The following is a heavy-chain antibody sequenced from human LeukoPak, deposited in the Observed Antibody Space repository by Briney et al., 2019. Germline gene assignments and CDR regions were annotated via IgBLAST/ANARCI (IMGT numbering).Heavy chain of an antibody. V-gene: IGHV3-33*06. J-gene: IGHJ4*02. Sequence: GGSLRLSCAASGFTFSSYGMHWVRQAPGKGLEWVAVIWYDGSNKYYADSVKGRFTISRDNSKNTLYLQMNSLRAEDTAVYYCAKCLGYSYGPSDYWGQGTLVTVSS. D-gene: IGHD5-18*01. CDR3: AKCLGYSYGPSDY. CDR1: GFTFSSYG. CDR2: IWYDGSNK.